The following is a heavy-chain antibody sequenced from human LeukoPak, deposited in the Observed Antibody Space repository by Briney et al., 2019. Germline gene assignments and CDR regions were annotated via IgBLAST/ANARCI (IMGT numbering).Heavy chain of an antibody. D-gene: IGHD4-23*01. CDR3: TKVFYGGNSRDGFDI. J-gene: IGHJ3*02. V-gene: IGHV3-11*04. CDR1: GGSIGNYC. CDR2: ITSSGSTT. Sequence: KTSETLSLTCTVSGGSIGNYCWSWVRQAPGKGLEWVSYITSSGSTTYYADSVKGRFTISRDNAKNSLYLQMNSLRAEDTAVYYCTKVFYGGNSRDGFDIWGQGTMVTVSS.